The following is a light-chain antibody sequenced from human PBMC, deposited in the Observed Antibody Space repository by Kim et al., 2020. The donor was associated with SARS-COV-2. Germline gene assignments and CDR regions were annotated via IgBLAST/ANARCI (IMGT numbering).Light chain of an antibody. Sequence: DIQMTQSPSSLSASVGDRVTITCRESQGISNYLAWYQQKPGKVPKLLIYAASTLQSGVPSRFSGSGSGTDFTLTISSLQPEDVATYYCQKYNNAARTFGQGTKVDIK. V-gene: IGKV1-27*01. J-gene: IGKJ1*01. CDR1: QGISNY. CDR3: QKYNNAART. CDR2: AAS.